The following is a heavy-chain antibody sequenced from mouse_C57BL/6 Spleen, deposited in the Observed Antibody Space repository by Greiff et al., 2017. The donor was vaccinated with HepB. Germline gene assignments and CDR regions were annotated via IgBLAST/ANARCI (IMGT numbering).Heavy chain of an antibody. D-gene: IGHD3-2*02. CDR1: GYTFTSYG. Sequence: QVQLQQSGAELARPGASVKLSCKASGYTFTSYGISWVKQRTGQGLEWIGEIYPRSGNTYYNEKFKGKATLTADKSSSTAYMELRSLTSEDSAVYFCARFIDSSGSPWFAYWGQGTLVTVSA. V-gene: IGHV1-81*01. CDR3: ARFIDSSGSPWFAY. CDR2: IYPRSGNT. J-gene: IGHJ3*01.